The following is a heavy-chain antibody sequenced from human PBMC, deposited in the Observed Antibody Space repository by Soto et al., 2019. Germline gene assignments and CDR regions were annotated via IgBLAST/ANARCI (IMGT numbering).Heavy chain of an antibody. Sequence: QVQLQESGPGLVKPSETLSLTCTVSGGSISSYYWSWIRQPPGKGLEWIGYIYYSGSTNYNPSLKSRGTISVDTSKNQCSLKLSSVTAADTAVYYCARHDYGDLYYFDYWGQGTLVTVSS. D-gene: IGHD4-17*01. V-gene: IGHV4-59*08. J-gene: IGHJ4*02. CDR2: IYYSGST. CDR3: ARHDYGDLYYFDY. CDR1: GGSISSYY.